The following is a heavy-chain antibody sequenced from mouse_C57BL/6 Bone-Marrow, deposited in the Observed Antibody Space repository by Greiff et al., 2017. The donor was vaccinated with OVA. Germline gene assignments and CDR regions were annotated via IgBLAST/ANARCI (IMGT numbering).Heavy chain of an antibody. Sequence: PLHHSFSDLLKPGASVKISCKSSGYAFSSYWMNWVKQRPGKGLEWIGQIYPGDGDTNYNGKFKGKATLTADKSSSTSYMQLSSLTSEDSAVYFCAREEGYYYGSSYFDYWGQGTTLTVSS. CDR3: AREEGYYYGSSYFDY. J-gene: IGHJ2*01. D-gene: IGHD1-1*01. V-gene: IGHV1-80*01. CDR2: IYPGDGDT. CDR1: GYAFSSYW.